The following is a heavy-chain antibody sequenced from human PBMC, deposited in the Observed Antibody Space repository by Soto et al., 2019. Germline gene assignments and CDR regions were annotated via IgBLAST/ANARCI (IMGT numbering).Heavy chain of an antibody. CDR1: GFTFSSYA. V-gene: IGHV3-23*01. CDR2: ISGSGGST. CDR3: AKDLSRVPAAMPRGWFDP. D-gene: IGHD2-2*01. J-gene: IGHJ5*02. Sequence: PGGSLRLSCAASGFTFSSYAMSWVRQAPGKGLEWVSAISGSGGSTYYADSVKGRFTISRDNSKNTLYLQMNSLRAEDTAVYYCAKDLSRVPAAMPRGWFDPWGQGTLVTVSS.